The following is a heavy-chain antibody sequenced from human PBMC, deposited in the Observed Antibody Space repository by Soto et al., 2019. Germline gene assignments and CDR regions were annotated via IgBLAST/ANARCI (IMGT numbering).Heavy chain of an antibody. D-gene: IGHD2-15*01. V-gene: IGHV3-21*01. CDR1: GFTFSTYS. CDR3: ASTVVTPLGFDL. CDR2: ISSRSWYI. J-gene: IGHJ2*01. Sequence: GGSLRLSCSGFGFTFSTYSMSWVRQAPGKGLEWVSSISSRSWYIYYADSVKGRFTISRDNGQNSLFLQMNSLRAEDTAVYYCASTVVTPLGFDLWGRGTLVTVSS.